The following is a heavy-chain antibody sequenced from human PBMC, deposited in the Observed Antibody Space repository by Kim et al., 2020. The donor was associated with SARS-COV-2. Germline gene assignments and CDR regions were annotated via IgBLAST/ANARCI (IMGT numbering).Heavy chain of an antibody. D-gene: IGHD6-25*01. J-gene: IGHJ4*02. CDR2: INEDGTMI. CDR3: ARDPAAAGL. V-gene: IGHV3-7*03. Sequence: GGSLRLSCAAPGLNFNYYWMSWVRQAPGKGLEWVANINEDGTMINYVGSVEGRFTISRDNAKNSLYLHMSSLGSEDTATYYCARDPAAAGLWGQGTLVTV. CDR1: GLNFNYYW.